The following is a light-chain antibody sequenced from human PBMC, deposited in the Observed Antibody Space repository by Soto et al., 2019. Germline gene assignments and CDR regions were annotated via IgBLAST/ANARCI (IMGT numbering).Light chain of an antibody. CDR1: QSISFY. V-gene: IGKV1-39*01. CDR3: QQSYSTPPGT. J-gene: IGKJ1*01. CDR2: AAS. Sequence: DIQMTQSPSSLSASVGDRVTITCRASQSISFYLNWYQQKPGKAHKVLIYAASNLQSGVPSRFSGSGSGTDFTLTISSLQPEDFATYYCQQSYSTPPGTFGQGTKVDIK.